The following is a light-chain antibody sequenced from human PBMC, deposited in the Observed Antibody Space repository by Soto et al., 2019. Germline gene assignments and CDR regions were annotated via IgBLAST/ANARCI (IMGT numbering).Light chain of an antibody. CDR3: APWDDSPRGVV. J-gene: IGLJ2*01. CDR1: SSNIGSNY. CDR2: RNN. Sequence: QSVLTQPPSASGTPGQRVTISCSGSSSNIGSNYVYWYQQLPGTAPKLLIYRNNQRPSGVPDRFSGSKSGTSASMAISGLRSEDEADYNCAPWDDSPRGVVFGAGTKLTVL. V-gene: IGLV1-47*01.